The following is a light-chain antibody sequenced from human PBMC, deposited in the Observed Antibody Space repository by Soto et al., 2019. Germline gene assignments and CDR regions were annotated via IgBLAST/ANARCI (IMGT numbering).Light chain of an antibody. J-gene: IGKJ5*01. CDR1: RTISNY. CDR3: LHHHNFPIT. Sequence: DIQMTQSTSSLSASVGDRVTITCRASRTISNYLNWYQQKPGQVPKRLIYDASVLQPGVSSRFSGSGSGTDFTLTISSLQPEDFATYYCLHHHNFPITFGQGTRLEIK. CDR2: DAS. V-gene: IGKV1-17*01.